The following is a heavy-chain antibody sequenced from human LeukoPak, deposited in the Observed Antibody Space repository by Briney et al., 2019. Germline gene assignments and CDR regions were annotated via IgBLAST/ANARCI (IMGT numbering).Heavy chain of an antibody. D-gene: IGHD3-10*02. CDR1: GGSFSGYY. CDR2: INHSGST. Sequence: SETLSLTCAVYGGSFSGYYWSWIRQPPGKGLEWIGEINHSGSTNYNPSLNSRVTISVDTSKNQFSLKPSSVPAADTAVYYRASSNDMCREFDSWGQGTLVTVSS. CDR3: ASSNDMCREFDS. J-gene: IGHJ4*02. V-gene: IGHV4-34*01.